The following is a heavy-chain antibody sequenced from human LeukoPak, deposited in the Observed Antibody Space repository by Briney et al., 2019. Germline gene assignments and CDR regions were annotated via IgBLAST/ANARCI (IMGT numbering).Heavy chain of an antibody. CDR3: ARSYDFWSGPPFDP. CDR2: INPNSGGT. CDR1: GYTFTGHY. Sequence: ASVKVSCKASGYTFTGHYMHWVRRAPGQGLEWMGWINPNSGGTKYAQKFQGRVTLTRDTSISTAYMELSRLRCDDTAVYYCARSYDFWSGPPFDPWGQGTLVTVSS. J-gene: IGHJ5*02. D-gene: IGHD3-3*01. V-gene: IGHV1-2*02.